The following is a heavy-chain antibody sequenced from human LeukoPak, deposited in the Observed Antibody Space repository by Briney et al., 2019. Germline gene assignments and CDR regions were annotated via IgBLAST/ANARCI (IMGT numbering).Heavy chain of an antibody. CDR2: IVVGSGNT. CDR3: AAVGPILKAFDY. Sequence: SVKVSCKASGFTFTSSAVQWVRQARGQRLEWIGWIVVGSGNTNYAQKFQERVTITRDMSTSTAYMELSSLGSEDTAVYYCAAVGPILKAFDYWGQGTLVTVSS. V-gene: IGHV1-58*01. J-gene: IGHJ4*02. CDR1: GFTFTSSA.